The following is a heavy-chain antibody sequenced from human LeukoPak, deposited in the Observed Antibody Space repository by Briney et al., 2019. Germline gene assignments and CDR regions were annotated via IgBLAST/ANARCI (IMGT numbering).Heavy chain of an antibody. CDR3: AKYKDTSNWYYFDY. CDR1: GFTFSSYA. CDR2: ISGSHGST. J-gene: IGHJ4*02. D-gene: IGHD6-13*01. Sequence: GGSLRLSCAASGFTFSSYAMSWVRQAPGKGLEWVSAISGSHGSTHYADSVKGRFTISRDNSKNTLYLQMNSLRAEDSAVYYCAKYKDTSNWYYFDYWGQGTLVTVSS. V-gene: IGHV3-23*01.